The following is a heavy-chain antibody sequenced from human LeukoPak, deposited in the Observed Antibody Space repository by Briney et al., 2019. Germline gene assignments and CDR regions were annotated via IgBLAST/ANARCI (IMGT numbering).Heavy chain of an antibody. CDR1: GGSISSYY. V-gene: IGHV4-59*08. CDR3: ARQGIAAAGHYYYYYGMDV. D-gene: IGHD6-13*01. Sequence: SETLSLTCTVSGGSISSYYWSWIRQPPGKGLEWIGYIYYSGSTNYNPSLKSRVTISVDTSKNQFSLKLSSVTAAGTAVYYCARQGIAAAGHYYYYYGMDVWGQGTTVTVSS. CDR2: IYYSGST. J-gene: IGHJ6*02.